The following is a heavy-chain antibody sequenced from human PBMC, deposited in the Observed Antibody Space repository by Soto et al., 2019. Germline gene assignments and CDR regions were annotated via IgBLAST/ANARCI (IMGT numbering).Heavy chain of an antibody. Sequence: EAQLVESGGGLVQPGRSLRLSCAGSGFIVDDFAIHWVRHAPGKGLELVSGISWNSDSIGYADSVKGRFTISRDNAKNALYLQMNSLRVEYTALYYCTKVGGLYDFWSGPLHFDLWGQGTLVTVSS. J-gene: IGHJ4*02. CDR3: TKVGGLYDFWSGPLHFDL. D-gene: IGHD3-3*01. CDR2: ISWNSDSI. V-gene: IGHV3-9*01. CDR1: GFIVDDFA.